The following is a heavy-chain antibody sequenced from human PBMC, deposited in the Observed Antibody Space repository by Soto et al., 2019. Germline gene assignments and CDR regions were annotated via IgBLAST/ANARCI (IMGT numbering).Heavy chain of an antibody. J-gene: IGHJ5*02. CDR3: APMTTVTTGSRNWFDP. Sequence: ASVKVSCKASGGTFSSYAISWVRQAPGQGLEWMGGIIPIFGTANYAQKFQGRVTITADESTSTAYMELSSLRSEDTAVYYCAPMTTVTTGSRNWFDPWGQGTLVTVSS. D-gene: IGHD4-17*01. V-gene: IGHV1-69*13. CDR2: IIPIFGTA. CDR1: GGTFSSYA.